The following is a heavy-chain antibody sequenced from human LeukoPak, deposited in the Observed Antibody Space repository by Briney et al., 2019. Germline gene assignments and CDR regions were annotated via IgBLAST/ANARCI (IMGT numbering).Heavy chain of an antibody. CDR1: GYTFTSYD. J-gene: IGHJ3*02. CDR3: ARGLRITIFGVVIISAFDI. V-gene: IGHV1-8*01. D-gene: IGHD3-3*01. Sequence: GASVKVSCKASGYTFTSYDINWVRQATGQGLEWMRWMNPNSGNTGYAQKFQGRVTMTRNTSISTAYMELSSLRSEDTAVYYCARGLRITIFGVVIISAFDIWGQGTMVTVSS. CDR2: MNPNSGNT.